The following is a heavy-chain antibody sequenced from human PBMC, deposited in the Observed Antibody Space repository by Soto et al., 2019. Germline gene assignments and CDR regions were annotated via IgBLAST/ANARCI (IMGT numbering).Heavy chain of an antibody. Sequence: QVQLVESGGGVVQPGRSLRLSCAASGFTFSSYGMHWVRQAPGKGLEWVAVISYDGSNKYYADSVKGRFTISRDNSKNTLYLQMNSLRAEDTAVYYCARGRGDIVVVVAATPFGYWGQGTLVTVSS. CDR1: GFTFSSYG. CDR3: ARGRGDIVVVVAATPFGY. D-gene: IGHD2-15*01. J-gene: IGHJ4*02. V-gene: IGHV3-30*03. CDR2: ISYDGSNK.